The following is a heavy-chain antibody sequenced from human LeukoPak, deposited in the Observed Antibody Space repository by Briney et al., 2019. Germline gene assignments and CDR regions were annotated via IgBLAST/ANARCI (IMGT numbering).Heavy chain of an antibody. D-gene: IGHD1-14*01. V-gene: IGHV4-4*02. CDR1: GGSISSSNW. J-gene: IGHJ6*03. CDR3: ASRRNHNLSAYLVYYYYYYMDV. Sequence: SGTLSLTCAVSGGSISSSNWWSWVRQPPGKGRGWIGVSYHSGTTNYTPSLKSRFTRSVDNSKNQFSLQLSSVPTADTAVYYCASRRNHNLSAYLVYYYYYYMDVWGKGTTVTVSS. CDR2: SYHSGTT.